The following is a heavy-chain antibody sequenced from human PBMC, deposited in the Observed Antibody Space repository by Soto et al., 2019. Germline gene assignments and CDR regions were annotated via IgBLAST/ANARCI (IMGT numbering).Heavy chain of an antibody. CDR2: ISSSSSYI. D-gene: IGHD5-18*01. Sequence: EVQLVESGGGLVTPGGSLRLSCAASGFTFRSYSMNWVRQAPGEGLEWVSSISSSSSYIYYADSVKGRFTISRDNATTPLYLQMNSLRAEDTAVYYYAGRYSDCYYYYYGMDVWGQGTTVTVSS. J-gene: IGHJ6*02. V-gene: IGHV3-21*01. CDR3: AGRYSDCYYYYYGMDV. CDR1: GFTFRSYS.